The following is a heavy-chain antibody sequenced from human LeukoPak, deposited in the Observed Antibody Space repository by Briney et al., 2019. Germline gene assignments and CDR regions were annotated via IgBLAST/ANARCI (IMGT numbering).Heavy chain of an antibody. CDR1: GGSISSGTSY. D-gene: IGHD3-10*01. V-gene: IGHV4-61*02. Sequence: SETLSLTCTVSGGSISSGTSYWSWIRQPAGKGLERIGRIYTSGGAHYNPSLTSRVTISVDTSKNQFSLTLSSVTVADTAVYHCARIPLGSGKGFDPWGQGIQVTVPS. J-gene: IGHJ5*02. CDR3: ARIPLGSGKGFDP. CDR2: IYTSGGA.